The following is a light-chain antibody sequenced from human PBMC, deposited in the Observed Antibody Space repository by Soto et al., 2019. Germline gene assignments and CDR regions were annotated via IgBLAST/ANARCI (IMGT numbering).Light chain of an antibody. J-gene: IGLJ1*01. Sequence: QSVLTQPPSVSGSPGQSVTISCTGTSSDVGSYNRVSWYQQPPGTAPKLMIYEVSNRPSGVPDRXSGSKSGKTAXLXISGIQAEDEADYYCSLYTSSSSYVFGTGTKVTVL. V-gene: IGLV2-18*01. CDR3: SLYTSSSSYV. CDR1: SSDVGSYNR. CDR2: EVS.